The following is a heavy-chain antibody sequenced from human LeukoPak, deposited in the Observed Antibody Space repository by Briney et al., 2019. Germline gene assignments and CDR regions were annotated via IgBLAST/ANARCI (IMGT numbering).Heavy chain of an antibody. D-gene: IGHD6-6*01. Sequence: GGSLRLSCAVSGFTFSSYGMSWVRQAPGKGREWFSAISDSGSDTYYADSVKGRFTISKDNSKNTLYLRMNSLRADDTAVYYCAKRVPYSSSSVYFDYWGQGTLVTVSS. CDR3: AKRVPYSSSSVYFDY. CDR2: ISDSGSDT. J-gene: IGHJ4*02. V-gene: IGHV3-23*01. CDR1: GFTFSSYG.